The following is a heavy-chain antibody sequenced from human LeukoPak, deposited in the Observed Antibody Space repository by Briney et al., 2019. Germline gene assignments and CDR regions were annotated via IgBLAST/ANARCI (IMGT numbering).Heavy chain of an antibody. CDR1: GFTFSDYI. J-gene: IGHJ4*02. D-gene: IGHD6-13*01. V-gene: IGHV3-7*04. Sequence: GGSLRLSCAASGFTFSDYIMNWVRQAPGQGLEWVANIKQDGSEKYYVDSVKGRFTISRDNAKNSLYLQMNSLRAEDTAVYYCARGTIAAAGYYYFDYWGQGTQVTVSS. CDR3: ARGTIAAAGYYYFDY. CDR2: IKQDGSEK.